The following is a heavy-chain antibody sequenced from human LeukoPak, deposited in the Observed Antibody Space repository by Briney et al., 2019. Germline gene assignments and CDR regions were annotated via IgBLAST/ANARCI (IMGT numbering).Heavy chain of an antibody. V-gene: IGHV4-59*01. CDR3: ARDKWAVAGNYYYYGMDV. CDR2: IYYSGRT. D-gene: IGHD6-19*01. J-gene: IGHJ6*02. Sequence: SETLSLTCTVSGGSISSYYWSWIRQPPGKGLEWIGYIYYSGRTNYTPSLKSRVTISVDTSKNQFSLKLSSVTAADTAVYYCARDKWAVAGNYYYYGMDVWGRGTTVTVSS. CDR1: GGSISSYY.